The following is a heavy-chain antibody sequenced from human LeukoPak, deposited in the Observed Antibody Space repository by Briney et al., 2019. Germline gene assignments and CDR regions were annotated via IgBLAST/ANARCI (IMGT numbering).Heavy chain of an antibody. CDR2: IYTSGSA. D-gene: IGHD2/OR15-2a*01. V-gene: IGHV4-4*07. CDR1: GGSISSYY. CDR3: ARGAAPLLNIVN. Sequence: PSETLSLTCTVSGGSISSYYWSWIRQPAGKGLEWIGRIYTSGSANYNPSLTSRVTMSVYTSKNQFSLELSSVTAAETGVYYCARGAAPLLNIVNWGQGTLVTVSS. J-gene: IGHJ4*02.